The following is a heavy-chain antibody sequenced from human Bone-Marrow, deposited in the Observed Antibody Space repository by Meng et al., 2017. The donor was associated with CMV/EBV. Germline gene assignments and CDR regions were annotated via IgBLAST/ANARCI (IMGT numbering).Heavy chain of an antibody. CDR3: AKDYIVRGGLFDY. CDR2: IQSGSWRT. V-gene: IGHV3-23*03. D-gene: IGHD2-8*01. J-gene: IGHJ4*02. Sequence: GESLKISCAASGFTFSSYAMHWVRQAPGKGLEWVSVIQSGSWRTYYADSVKGRFTISRDNSQNTLYLQMNSLRAEDTAIYYCAKDYIVRGGLFDYWGQGTLVTVSS. CDR1: GFTFSSYA.